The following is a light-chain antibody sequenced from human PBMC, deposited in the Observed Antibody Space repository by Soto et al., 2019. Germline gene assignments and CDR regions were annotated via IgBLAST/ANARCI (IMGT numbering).Light chain of an antibody. Sequence: DIQMTQSPSSVSESVGHRDTISCQASQGISRSLAWYPQKPGKAPKLLIYAASSLQSGVPSRFSGSGFGTDFTLTISSLQPEDFANYHCQQLNTLPFTFGQGTRLDI. J-gene: IGKJ5*01. CDR2: AAS. CDR1: QGISRS. V-gene: IGKV1D-12*01. CDR3: QQLNTLPFT.